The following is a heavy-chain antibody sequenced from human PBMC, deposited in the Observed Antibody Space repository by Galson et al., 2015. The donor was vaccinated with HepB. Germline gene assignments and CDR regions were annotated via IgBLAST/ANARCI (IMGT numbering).Heavy chain of an antibody. J-gene: IGHJ5*02. Sequence: SLRLSCAASGFTFSAYAIHWVRQAPGKGLEWVALISYDGSNKYYADSVKGRFTNSRDNSKTTVYLQLNSLRAEDTAMYYCAGEEFSSGWYGFGLGYWFDPWGLGTLGTVS. D-gene: IGHD6-13*01. CDR2: ISYDGSNK. CDR3: AGEEFSSGWYGFGLGYWFDP. CDR1: GFTFSAYA. V-gene: IGHV3-30*04.